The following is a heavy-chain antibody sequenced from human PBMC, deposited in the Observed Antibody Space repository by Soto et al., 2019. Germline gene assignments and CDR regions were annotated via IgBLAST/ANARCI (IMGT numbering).Heavy chain of an antibody. Sequence: PSETLSLTCAVSGGFTSTNNWWSWVRQPPGKGLEWIGDAYHSGSTEYNPSLKSRVSISVDKSKNQISLKLSSVTAADTAVYYCATLKKASFDYWGQGTLVTVSS. CDR1: GGFTSTNNW. CDR3: ATLKKASFDY. J-gene: IGHJ4*02. CDR2: AYHSGST. V-gene: IGHV4-4*02.